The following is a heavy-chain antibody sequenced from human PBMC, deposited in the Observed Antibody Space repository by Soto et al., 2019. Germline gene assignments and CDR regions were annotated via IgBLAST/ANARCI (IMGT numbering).Heavy chain of an antibody. CDR1: GFTFSSYG. D-gene: IGHD4-17*01. Sequence: PGGSLRLSCAASGFTFSSYGMHWVRQAPGKGLEWVAVIWYDGSNKYYVDSVKGRFTISRDNSKNTLYLQMNSLRAEDTAVYYCAHTHDYVIAEAGYYFDYWGQGTLVTVSS. J-gene: IGHJ4*02. CDR3: AHTHDYVIAEAGYYFDY. CDR2: IWYDGSNK. V-gene: IGHV3-33*08.